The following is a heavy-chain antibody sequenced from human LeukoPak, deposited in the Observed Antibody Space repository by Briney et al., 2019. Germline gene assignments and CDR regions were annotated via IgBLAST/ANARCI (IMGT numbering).Heavy chain of an antibody. CDR3: SRQYVEGTGTSLDV. CDR2: VSPYNGHT. D-gene: IGHD1-1*01. CDR1: GYTFTSYG. Sequence: ASVKVSCKASGYTFTSYGISWVRQAPGQGLELVGWVSPYNGHTTYAQKFQCRVTLTTEASTAYMELRSLKYDDTAVDFCSRQYVEGTGTSLDVWGKGTTVIASS. V-gene: IGHV1-18*01. J-gene: IGHJ6*03.